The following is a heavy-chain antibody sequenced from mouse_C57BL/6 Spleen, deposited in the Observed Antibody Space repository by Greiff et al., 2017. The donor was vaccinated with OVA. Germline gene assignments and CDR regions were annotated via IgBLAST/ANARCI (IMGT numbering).Heavy chain of an antibody. CDR3: ARSMVMTGFAY. V-gene: IGHV1-72*01. D-gene: IGHD2-2*01. CDR1: GYTFTSYW. CDR2: IDPNSGGT. Sequence: QVQLQQPGAELVKPGASVKLSCKASGYTFTSYWMHWVKQRPGRGLEWIGRIDPNSGGTKYNEKFKSKATLTVDKPSSTAYLQLRSLTSEDSAVYYCARSMVMTGFAYWGQGTLVTVSA. J-gene: IGHJ3*01.